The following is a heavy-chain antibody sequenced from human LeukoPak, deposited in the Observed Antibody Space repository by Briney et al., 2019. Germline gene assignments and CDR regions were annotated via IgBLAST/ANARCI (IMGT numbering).Heavy chain of an antibody. CDR2: IYYSGNT. CDR3: AKESHAEY. J-gene: IGHJ4*02. V-gene: IGHV4-39*07. Sequence: SETLSLTCTVSGGSISSSSYYWGWIRQPPGKGLEWIGSIYYSGNTYYNPSLKSRVTIFVDTSKNQFSLKLSSVTAADTAVYYCAKESHAEYWGQGTLVTVSS. D-gene: IGHD1-14*01. CDR1: GGSISSSSYY.